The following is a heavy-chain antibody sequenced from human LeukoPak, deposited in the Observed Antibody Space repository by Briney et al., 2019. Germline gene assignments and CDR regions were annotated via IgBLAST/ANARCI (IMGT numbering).Heavy chain of an antibody. Sequence: GGSLRLSCAASGFTFSDYSMSWIRQAPGKGLEWVSYISINGSTIYYADSVKGRFTISRDNAKNSLYLQMNSLRAEDTAVYYCARGPLGYCSGGSCYAAFDYWGQGTLVTVSS. D-gene: IGHD2-15*01. CDR1: GFTFSDYS. J-gene: IGHJ4*02. V-gene: IGHV3-11*01. CDR3: ARGPLGYCSGGSCYAAFDY. CDR2: ISINGSTI.